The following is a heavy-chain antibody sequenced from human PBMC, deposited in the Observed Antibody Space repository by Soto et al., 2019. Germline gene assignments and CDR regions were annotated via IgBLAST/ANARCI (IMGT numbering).Heavy chain of an antibody. J-gene: IGHJ4*02. CDR3: ARDQALAPTVWGY. CDR2: IYYSGST. D-gene: IGHD7-27*01. V-gene: IGHV4-31*03. Sequence: SETLSLTCSASGESIGSGGHYWNWMGPRPEKGLEWIGYIYYSGSTHYNPSLRSRLTISLDTSKNQFFLKLVSVTAADTALYYCARDQALAPTVWGYWGQGIQVTVSS. CDR1: GESIGSGGHY.